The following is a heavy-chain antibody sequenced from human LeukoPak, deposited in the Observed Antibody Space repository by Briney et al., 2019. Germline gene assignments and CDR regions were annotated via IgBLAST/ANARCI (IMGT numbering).Heavy chain of an antibody. CDR3: AKDGPQVSAMDV. D-gene: IGHD3-16*02. V-gene: IGHV3-23*01. J-gene: IGHJ6*02. CDR2: ISGSGGST. CDR1: GFTFSSYA. Sequence: GASLRLSCAASGFTFSSYAMSWVRQAPGKGLEWVSAISGSGGSTYYADSVKGRFTISRDNSKNTLYLQMNSLRAEDAAVYYCAKDGPQVSAMDVWGQGTTVTVSS.